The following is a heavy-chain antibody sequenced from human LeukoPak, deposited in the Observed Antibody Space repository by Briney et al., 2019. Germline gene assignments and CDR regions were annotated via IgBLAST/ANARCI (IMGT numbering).Heavy chain of an antibody. Sequence: PSETLSLTCAVSGYSISSGYYWGWIRPPPGKGLEWIGRIYHSGSTYYNPSLKSRVTISVDTSKNQFSLKLSSVTAADTAVYYCARRRGVGATTTTFDYWGQGTLVTVSS. CDR2: IYHSGST. CDR1: GYSISSGYY. D-gene: IGHD1-26*01. V-gene: IGHV4-38-2*01. J-gene: IGHJ4*02. CDR3: ARRRGVGATTTTFDY.